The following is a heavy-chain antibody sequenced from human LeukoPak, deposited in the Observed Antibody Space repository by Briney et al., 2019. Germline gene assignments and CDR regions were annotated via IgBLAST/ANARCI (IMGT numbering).Heavy chain of an antibody. CDR1: GYTFTGYY. CDR2: INPNSGGT. Sequence: ASVKVSCKASGYTFTGYYMHWVRQAPGQGLEWMGRINPNSGGTNYAQKFQGRVTMTRDTSISTAYMELSRLRSDDTAVYYCARGKAVAGPGYYYYYGMDVWGQGTTVTVSS. V-gene: IGHV1-2*06. CDR3: ARGKAVAGPGYYYYYGMDV. J-gene: IGHJ6*02. D-gene: IGHD6-19*01.